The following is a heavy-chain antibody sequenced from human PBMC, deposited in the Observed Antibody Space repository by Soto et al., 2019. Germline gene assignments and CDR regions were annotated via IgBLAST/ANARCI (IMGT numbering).Heavy chain of an antibody. CDR3: ARGRITMLH. CDR1: DGSSSGYY. J-gene: IGHJ4*02. V-gene: IGHV4-34*01. CDR2: INPSGST. Sequence: QVQLQQWGAGLLKPSETLSLTCTVYDGSSSGYYWSWVRQPPGKGLEWIGEINPSGSTNYNPSLKSRVTISVDTSNNQFSLNVHSVTAAHTAVYYCARGRITMLHWGQGTLVTVSS. D-gene: IGHD3-10*02.